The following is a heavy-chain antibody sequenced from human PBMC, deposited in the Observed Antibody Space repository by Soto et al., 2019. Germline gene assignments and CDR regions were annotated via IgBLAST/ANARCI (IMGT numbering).Heavy chain of an antibody. CDR3: ARTPLL. J-gene: IGHJ4*02. V-gene: IGHV4-31*02. CDR2: IYYSGST. Sequence: TXSLXXTVSGGSISXXGYYWSWIRQHPGKGLEWIGYIYYSGSTYYNPSLKSRVTISVDTSKNQFSLKLSSVTAADTAVYYCARTPLLWGQGTLVTVSS. CDR1: GGSISXXGYY. D-gene: IGHD1-26*01.